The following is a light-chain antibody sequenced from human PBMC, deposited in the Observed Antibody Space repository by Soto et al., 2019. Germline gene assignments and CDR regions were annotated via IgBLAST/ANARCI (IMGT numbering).Light chain of an antibody. CDR1: ALPKQY. V-gene: IGLV3-25*03. J-gene: IGLJ2*01. CDR3: QSADSSGLV. CDR2: KDS. Sequence: SYELTQPPSVSVSPGQTARITCSGDALPKQYAYWYQQKPGQAPVLVIYKDSERPSGIPERFSGSSSGTTVTLTISGVQAEDEADYYCQSADSSGLVFGGGTKLT.